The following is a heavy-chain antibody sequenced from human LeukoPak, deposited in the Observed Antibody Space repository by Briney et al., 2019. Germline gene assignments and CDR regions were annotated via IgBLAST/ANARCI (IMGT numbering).Heavy chain of an antibody. CDR3: ARVDYTGNGNLY. CDR2: INQDGSKK. J-gene: IGHJ4*02. CDR1: GFTLTIYW. D-gene: IGHD4-23*01. Sequence: GGSLRLSCAASGFTLTIYWMTWVRQAPGKGLEWVANINQDGSKKYYLDSVKSRFTISRDIAENSLYLQMNSLRVEDTAIYYCARVDYTGNGNLYWGQGTLVTVSS. V-gene: IGHV3-7*01.